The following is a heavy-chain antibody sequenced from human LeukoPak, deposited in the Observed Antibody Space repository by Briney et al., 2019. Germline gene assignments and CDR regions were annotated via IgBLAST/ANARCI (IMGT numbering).Heavy chain of an antibody. CDR1: GGSISRGGYY. Sequence: SQTLSLTCTVSGGSISRGGYYWSWIRQHPGKGLEWIGYIYYSGSTYYNPSLKSRVTISVDTSKNQFSPKLSSVTAADTAVYYCARGTSHLYDYSNYLAYGMDVWGQGTTVTVSS. CDR3: ARGTSHLYDYSNYLAYGMDV. CDR2: IYYSGST. D-gene: IGHD4-11*01. J-gene: IGHJ6*02. V-gene: IGHV4-31*03.